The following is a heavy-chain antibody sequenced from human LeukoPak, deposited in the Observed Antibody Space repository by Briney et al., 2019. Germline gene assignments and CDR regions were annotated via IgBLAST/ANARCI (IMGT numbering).Heavy chain of an antibody. CDR2: ISGSGGTT. CDR1: GFTFSNYA. Sequence: GGSLRLSCAASGFTFSNYAMNWVRQAPGKGLEWVSGISGSGGTTFYADSVKGRFTISRNNSKNTVNLQMNSLRAEDTAVYYCAKDLGFGEAQAQYFYYGMDVWGEGTSVTVSS. CDR3: AKDLGFGEAQAQYFYYGMDV. D-gene: IGHD3-10*01. V-gene: IGHV3-23*01. J-gene: IGHJ6*04.